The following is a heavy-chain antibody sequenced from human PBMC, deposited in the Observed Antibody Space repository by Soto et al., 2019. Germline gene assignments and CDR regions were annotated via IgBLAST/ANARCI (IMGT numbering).Heavy chain of an antibody. CDR2: ISSSGSTI. CDR1: GFTFSDYY. D-gene: IGHD5-12*01. V-gene: IGHV3-11*01. J-gene: IGHJ6*03. CDR3: ARELGYSGGGPRYSSTYDMDV. Sequence: GGSLRLSCAASGFTFSDYYMSWIRQAPGKGLEWVSYISSSGSTIYYADSVKGRFTISRDNAKNSLYLQMNSLRAEDTAVYYCARELGYSGGGPRYSSTYDMDVWGKGTPVTVSS.